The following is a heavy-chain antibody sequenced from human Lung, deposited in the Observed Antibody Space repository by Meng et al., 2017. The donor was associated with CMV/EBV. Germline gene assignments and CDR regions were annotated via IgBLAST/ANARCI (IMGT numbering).Heavy chain of an antibody. CDR3: ARGHNWNYAGRNWFDP. V-gene: IGHV1-69*12. CDR2: IIPIFGTA. Sequence: QVQLVQSGAEVKKPXXXXXVXCKXSGGTFSSYAISWVRQDPGQGLEWMGGIIPIFGTANYAQKFQGRVTITADESTSTAYMELSSLRSEDTAVYYCARGHNWNYAGRNWFDPWGQGTLVTVSS. CDR1: GGTFSSYA. D-gene: IGHD1-7*01. J-gene: IGHJ5*02.